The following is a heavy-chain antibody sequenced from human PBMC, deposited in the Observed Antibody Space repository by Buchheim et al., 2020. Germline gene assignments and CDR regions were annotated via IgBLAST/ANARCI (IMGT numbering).Heavy chain of an antibody. CDR2: IYHSGST. CDR3: ARVTKDYGGNFRYYYYYGMDV. Sequence: QLQLQESGSGLVKPSQTLSLTCAVSGGSISSGGYSWSWIRQPPGKGLEWIGYIYHSGSTYYNPSLKSRVTISVDRSKNQFSLKLSSVTAADTAVYYCARVTKDYGGNFRYYYYYGMDVWGQGTT. D-gene: IGHD4-23*01. CDR1: GGSISSGGYS. J-gene: IGHJ6*02. V-gene: IGHV4-30-2*01.